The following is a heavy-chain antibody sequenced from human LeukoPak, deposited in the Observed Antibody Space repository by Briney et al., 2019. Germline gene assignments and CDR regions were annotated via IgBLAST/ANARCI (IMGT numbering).Heavy chain of an antibody. J-gene: IGHJ4*02. V-gene: IGHV3-7*01. CDR3: ARDLNWETY. CDR2: IKTDGSQI. CDR1: GFTFSSYW. D-gene: IGHD7-27*01. Sequence: GGSLRLSCVASGFTFSSYWMTWVRQAPGKELEWVANIKTDGSQIYYVDSVKGRFTISRDNAKNSLFLEMTSLRVEDTAVYYCARDLNWETYWGQGTLVSVSS.